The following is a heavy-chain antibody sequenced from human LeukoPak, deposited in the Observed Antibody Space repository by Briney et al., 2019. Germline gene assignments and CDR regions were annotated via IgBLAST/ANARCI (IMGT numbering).Heavy chain of an antibody. CDR1: GGSISSGGYY. CDR3: ASARVVAKASGLVV. V-gene: IGHV4-31*03. J-gene: IGHJ4*02. Sequence: SETLSLTCTVSGGSISSGGYYWSWIRQHPGKGLEWIGYIYYSGSTYYNPSLKSRVTISVDTSKNQFSLKLSSVTAADTAVYYCASARVVAKASGLVVWGQGTLVTVSS. D-gene: IGHD2-21*01. CDR2: IYYSGST.